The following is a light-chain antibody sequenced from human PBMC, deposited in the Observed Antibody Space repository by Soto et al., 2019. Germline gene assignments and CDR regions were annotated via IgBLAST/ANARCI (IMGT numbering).Light chain of an antibody. V-gene: IGKV3-20*01. CDR3: QQDGSSPGT. Sequence: EIVLTQSPGTLSLSPGERATLSCRASQSVSSSYLAWYQQKPGQAPRLLIYGASSRATGIPDRFSGGGSGTDCTLTISRLEPEDFAVYYCQQDGSSPGTFGGGTKVEIK. CDR2: GAS. CDR1: QSVSSSY. J-gene: IGKJ4*01.